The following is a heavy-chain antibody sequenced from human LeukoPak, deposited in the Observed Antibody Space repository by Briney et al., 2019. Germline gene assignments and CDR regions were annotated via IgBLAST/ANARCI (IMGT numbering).Heavy chain of an antibody. D-gene: IGHD3-10*01. V-gene: IGHV1-2*02. J-gene: IGHJ4*02. CDR3: ARDLVYGSGLDH. Sequence: ASVKVSCKASGYTFTDYYMQWVRQAPGQGLEWMGWINTKTSGTNYAQKFQGRVTMTRDTSTSTAYMELSRLRSDDTAIYYCARDLVYGSGLDHWGQGSLVTVSS. CDR1: GYTFTDYY. CDR2: INTKTSGT.